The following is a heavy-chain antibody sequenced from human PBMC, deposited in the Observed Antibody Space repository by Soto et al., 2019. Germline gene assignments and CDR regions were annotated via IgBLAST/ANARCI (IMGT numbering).Heavy chain of an antibody. CDR2: ISYDGSNK. J-gene: IGHJ4*02. D-gene: IGHD5-12*01. CDR1: GFTFSSYG. Sequence: HPGGSLRLSCAASGFTFSSYGMHWVRQAPGKGLEWVAVISYDGSNKYYADSVKGRFTISRDNSKNTLYLQMNSLRAEDTAVYYCAKSWATTHAMNYFDYWGQGTLVTVSS. V-gene: IGHV3-30*18. CDR3: AKSWATTHAMNYFDY.